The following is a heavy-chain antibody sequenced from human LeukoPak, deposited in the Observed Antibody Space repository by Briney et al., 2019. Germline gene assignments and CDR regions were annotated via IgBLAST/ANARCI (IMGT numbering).Heavy chain of an antibody. Sequence: GGSLRLSCAASGITFSNYAMSWVRQAPGKGLEWVSAISGSGSSADFADSVRGWFTISRDNSKNTVYLQMNSLRVEDMAVYYCARQGYYYDRSGLYYFDYWGQGTLVTVSS. CDR2: ISGSGSSA. CDR3: ARQGYYYDRSGLYYFDY. J-gene: IGHJ4*02. CDR1: GITFSNYA. V-gene: IGHV3-23*01. D-gene: IGHD3-22*01.